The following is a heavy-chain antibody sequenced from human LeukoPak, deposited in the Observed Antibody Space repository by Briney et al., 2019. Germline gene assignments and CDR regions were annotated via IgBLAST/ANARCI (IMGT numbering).Heavy chain of an antibody. Sequence: SETLSLTCTVSGGSISSYYWSWIRQPAGKGLEWIGRIYTSGSTNYNPSLKSRVTISVDTSKNQFSLKLSSVTAADTAVYYCARHGKPRNYYDSSGYFDYWGQGTLVTVSS. CDR3: ARHGKPRNYYDSSGYFDY. D-gene: IGHD3-22*01. V-gene: IGHV4-4*07. J-gene: IGHJ4*02. CDR1: GGSISSYY. CDR2: IYTSGST.